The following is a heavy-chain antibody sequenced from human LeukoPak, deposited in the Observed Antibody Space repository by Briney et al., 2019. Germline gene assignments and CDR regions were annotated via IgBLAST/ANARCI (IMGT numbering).Heavy chain of an antibody. CDR2: ISGSGGDT. V-gene: IGHV3-23*01. D-gene: IGHD3-22*01. J-gene: IGHJ4*02. CDR1: GFTFSDYA. Sequence: GGSLRLSCAASGFTFSDYAMSWVRQSPGKGLEWVSAISGSGGDTFYSDSVKGRFTISRDSSKNTLYLHMNSLRAEDTAVYCCAKDHYDSSGYGYYFDYWGQGTLVTVSS. CDR3: AKDHYDSSGYGYYFDY.